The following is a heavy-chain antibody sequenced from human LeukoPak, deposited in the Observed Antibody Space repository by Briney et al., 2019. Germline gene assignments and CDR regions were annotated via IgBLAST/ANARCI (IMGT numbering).Heavy chain of an antibody. Sequence: PSETLSLTCTVSGGSISSSSYYWGWIRQPPGKGLEWIGSSYYSGSTYYNPSLKSRVTISVDTSKNQFSLKLSSVTAADTAVYYCSTGLTKLLVAFDIWGQGTMVTVSS. CDR3: STGLTKLLVAFDI. V-gene: IGHV4-39*07. D-gene: IGHD2/OR15-2a*01. CDR2: SYYSGST. J-gene: IGHJ3*02. CDR1: GGSISSSSYY.